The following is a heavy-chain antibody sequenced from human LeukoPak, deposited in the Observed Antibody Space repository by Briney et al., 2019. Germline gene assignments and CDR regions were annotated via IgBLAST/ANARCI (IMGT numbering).Heavy chain of an antibody. D-gene: IGHD6-6*01. Sequence: ASVKVSCKASGNTFSKYYMHWVRQAPGQGFQWMGDINANTGTTTYAQKFQGRVTMTRDTSTSTVYMELRSLRSDDSAVYYCARGAPTGYAISSGRYDYWGQGTLVTVSS. J-gene: IGHJ4*02. V-gene: IGHV1-46*01. CDR1: GNTFSKYY. CDR3: ARGAPTGYAISSGRYDY. CDR2: INANTGTT.